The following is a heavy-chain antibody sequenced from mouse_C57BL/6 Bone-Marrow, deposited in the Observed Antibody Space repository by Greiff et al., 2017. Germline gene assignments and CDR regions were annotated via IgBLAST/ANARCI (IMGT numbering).Heavy chain of an antibody. CDR2: IRSKSNNYAT. V-gene: IGHV10-1*01. Sequence: EVKLVESGGGLVQPKGSLKLSCAASGFSFNTYAMNWVRQAPGKGLEWVARIRSKSNNYATYYADSVKDRFTISRDDSESMLYLQMNNLKTEYTAMYYCVTDYDYDWFAYWGQGTLVTVSA. CDR3: VTDYDYDWFAY. CDR1: GFSFNTYA. J-gene: IGHJ3*01. D-gene: IGHD2-4*01.